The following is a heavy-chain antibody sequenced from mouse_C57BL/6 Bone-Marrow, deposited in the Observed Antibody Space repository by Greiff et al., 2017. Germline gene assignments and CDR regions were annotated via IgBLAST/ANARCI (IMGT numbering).Heavy chain of an antibody. CDR2: ISGGGGNT. V-gene: IGHV5-9*01. J-gene: IGHJ1*03. Sequence: EVQLQESGGGLVKPGGSLKLSCAASGFTFSRYTMSWVRQTPEKRLEWVATISGGGGNTYYPDSVKGRFTISRDNAKNTLYLQMSSLRSEDTALYYCARRAYGSSSWYFDVWGTGTTVTVSS. CDR3: ARRAYGSSSWYFDV. D-gene: IGHD1-1*01. CDR1: GFTFSRYT.